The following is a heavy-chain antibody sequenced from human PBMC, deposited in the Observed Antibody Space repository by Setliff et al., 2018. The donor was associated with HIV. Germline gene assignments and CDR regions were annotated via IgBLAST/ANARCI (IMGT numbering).Heavy chain of an antibody. D-gene: IGHD6-19*01. Sequence: GASVKVSCKASGGTFSSYGISWVRQAPGQGLEWMGRIIPFFGTANYAQKFQGRFTITADKSTTTVYMELSSLRSEDTAVYYCARVPYSSGFWGQGTLVTVS. CDR3: ARVPYSSGF. J-gene: IGHJ4*02. CDR2: IIPFFGTA. V-gene: IGHV1-69*06. CDR1: GGTFSSYG.